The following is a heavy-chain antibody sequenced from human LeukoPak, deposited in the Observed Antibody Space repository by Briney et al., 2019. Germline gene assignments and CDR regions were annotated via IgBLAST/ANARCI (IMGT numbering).Heavy chain of an antibody. D-gene: IGHD6-6*01. V-gene: IGHV1-69*06. Sequence: SVKVSCKASGGTFSSYAISWVRQAPGQGLEWMGGIIPIFGTANYAQKFQGRVTITADKSTITAYMELSSLRSEDTAVYYCARDLISEAARRVYAFDIWGQGTMVTVSS. CDR1: GGTFSSYA. CDR2: IIPIFGTA. CDR3: ARDLISEAARRVYAFDI. J-gene: IGHJ3*02.